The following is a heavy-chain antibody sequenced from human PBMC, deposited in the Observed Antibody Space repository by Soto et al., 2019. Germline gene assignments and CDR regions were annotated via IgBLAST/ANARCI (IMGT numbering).Heavy chain of an antibody. J-gene: IGHJ4*02. CDR3: ARGLSVTIFDN. Sequence: WTWIRQPPGKGLEWIGYIYYSGSTYYNPSLKSRVTISVDTSKNQFSLKLSSVTAADTAVYYCARGLSVTIFDNWGKGTLVTVSS. V-gene: IGHV4-31*02. CDR2: IYYSGST.